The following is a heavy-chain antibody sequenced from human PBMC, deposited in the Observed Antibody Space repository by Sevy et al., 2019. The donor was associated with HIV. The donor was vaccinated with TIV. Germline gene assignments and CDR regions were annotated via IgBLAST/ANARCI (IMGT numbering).Heavy chain of an antibody. D-gene: IGHD4-17*01. CDR3: ARHYGGSWAVAGAFDI. Sequence: GESLKISCKGSGYSFTSYWIGWVRQMPGKGLEWMGIIYSGDSDTRYGPSFQGQVTISADKSPITAYLQWSSLKASDTAVYYCARHYGGSWAVAGAFDIWGQGTMVTVSS. J-gene: IGHJ3*02. CDR1: GYSFTSYW. V-gene: IGHV5-51*01. CDR2: IYSGDSDT.